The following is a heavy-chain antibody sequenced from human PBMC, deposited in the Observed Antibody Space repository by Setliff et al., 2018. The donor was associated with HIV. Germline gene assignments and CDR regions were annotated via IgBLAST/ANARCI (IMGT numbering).Heavy chain of an antibody. CDR1: GFILSEYT. CDR2: IGGSGT. CDR3: ARLPDINSWPFDY. V-gene: IGHV3-23*01. D-gene: IGHD6-13*01. J-gene: IGHJ4*02. Sequence: GSLRLSCAGSGFILSEYTISWVRQTPGKGLEWVSAIGGSGTYYADSVKGRFTISRDKSKNTVFLQMTSLRSDDTAVYYCARLPDINSWPFDYWARGTLVT.